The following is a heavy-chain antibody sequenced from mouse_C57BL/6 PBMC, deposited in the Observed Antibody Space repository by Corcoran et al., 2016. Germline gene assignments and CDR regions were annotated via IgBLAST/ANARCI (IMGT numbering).Heavy chain of an antibody. D-gene: IGHD3-2*02. CDR3: ARRGTAQASYYFVY. CDR2: INPNNGGT. CDR1: GYTFTDYN. J-gene: IGHJ2*01. V-gene: IGHV1-18*01. Sequence: EVQLQQSGPELVKPGASVKIPCKASGYTFTDYNMDWVKQSHGKSLEWIGDINPNNGGTIYNQKFKGKATLTVDKSSSTAYMELRSLTSEDTAVYYCARRGTAQASYYFVYWGQGTTLTVSS.